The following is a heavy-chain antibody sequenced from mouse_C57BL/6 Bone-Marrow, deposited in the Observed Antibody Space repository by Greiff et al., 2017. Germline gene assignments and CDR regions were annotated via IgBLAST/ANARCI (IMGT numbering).Heavy chain of an antibody. J-gene: IGHJ4*01. CDR3: ARTAYYSNYDAMDY. CDR1: GYTFTSYW. Sequence: QVQLQRSGAELVMPGASVKLSCKASGYTFTSYWMHWVKQRPGQGLEWIGEIDPSDSYTNYNQKFKGKSTLTVDKSSSTAYMQLSSLTSEDSAVYYCARTAYYSNYDAMDYWGQGTSVTVSS. D-gene: IGHD2-5*01. V-gene: IGHV1-69*01. CDR2: IDPSDSYT.